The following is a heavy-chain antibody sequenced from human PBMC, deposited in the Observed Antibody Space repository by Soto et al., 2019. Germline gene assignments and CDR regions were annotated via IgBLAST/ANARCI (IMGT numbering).Heavy chain of an antibody. CDR3: AGRYCTGGSCYRP. J-gene: IGHJ4*02. V-gene: IGHV4-34*01. D-gene: IGHD2-15*01. CDR2: ISHDGIT. Sequence: QVQLQQWGAGLLKPSETLSLTCAISGGSFSGYYWSWIRQPPGKGLEWTGEISHDGITNYNPSLKSRVTISLDTSNHQFSLNLTSVTAANTAVYYCAGRYCTGGSCYRPWGQGTLVTVSS. CDR1: GGSFSGYY.